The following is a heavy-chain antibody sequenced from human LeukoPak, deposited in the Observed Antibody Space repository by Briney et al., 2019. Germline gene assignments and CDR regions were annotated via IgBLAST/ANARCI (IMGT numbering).Heavy chain of an antibody. CDR3: ARDFASSGYYPHKYYFDY. V-gene: IGHV1-46*01. CDR1: GYTFTSYY. CDR2: INPSGGST. D-gene: IGHD3-22*01. Sequence: ASVTVSCEASGYTFTSYYMHWVRQAPGQELEWMGIINPSGGSTSYAQKFQGRVTMTRDTSTSTVYMELSSLRSEDTAVYYCARDFASSGYYPHKYYFDYWGQGTLVTVSS. J-gene: IGHJ4*02.